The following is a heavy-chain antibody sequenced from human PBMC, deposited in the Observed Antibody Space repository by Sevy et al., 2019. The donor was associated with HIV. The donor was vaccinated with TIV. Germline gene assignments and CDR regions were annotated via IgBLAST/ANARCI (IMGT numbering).Heavy chain of an antibody. CDR1: GFTFSSYG. CDR3: AREDSSGSHDAFDI. V-gene: IGHV3-33*01. CDR2: IWYDGSNK. Sequence: GESLKISCAASGFTFSSYGMHWVRQAPGKGLEWVAVIWYDGSNKYYADSVKGRFTISRDNSKNTLYLQMNSLRAEDTAVYYCAREDSSGSHDAFDIWGQGTMVTVSS. J-gene: IGHJ3*02. D-gene: IGHD3-22*01.